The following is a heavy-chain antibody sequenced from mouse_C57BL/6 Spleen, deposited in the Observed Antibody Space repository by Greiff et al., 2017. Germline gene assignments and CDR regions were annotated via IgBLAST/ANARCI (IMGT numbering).Heavy chain of an antibody. CDR1: GFTFSSYG. CDR3: ASLYDPYYFDY. D-gene: IGHD2-3*01. CDR2: ISSGGSYN. J-gene: IGHJ2*01. Sequence: EVMLVESGGDLVKPGGSLKLSCAASGFTFSSYGMSWVRQTPDKRLEWVATISSGGSYNYYPDSVKGRFTISRDNAKNTLYLQMSSLMSEDTAMYYCASLYDPYYFDYWGQGATLTVSS. V-gene: IGHV5-6*01.